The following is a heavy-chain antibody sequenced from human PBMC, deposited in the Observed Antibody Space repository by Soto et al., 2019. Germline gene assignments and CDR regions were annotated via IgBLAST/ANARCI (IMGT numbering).Heavy chain of an antibody. D-gene: IGHD4-4*01. CDR3: ARMGITVTSFESSYYYALDV. V-gene: IGHV5-51*01. CDR2: IYPGDSDT. J-gene: IGHJ6*02. Sequence: PGESLKISCKSSGYSFTNYWIGWVRQMPGKGLEWMGIIYPGDSDTRYSPSFQGQVTISADKSISTAYLQWSSLKASDTAMYYCARMGITVTSFESSYYYALDVWCQGITVTVSS. CDR1: GYSFTNYW.